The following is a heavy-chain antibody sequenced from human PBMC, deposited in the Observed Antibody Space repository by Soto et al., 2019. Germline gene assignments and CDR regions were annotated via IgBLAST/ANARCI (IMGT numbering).Heavy chain of an antibody. CDR1: GGTFSSYA. J-gene: IGHJ5*02. V-gene: IGHV1-69*12. D-gene: IGHD4-17*01. CDR2: IIPIFGTA. CDR3: AMGRNTVVRGWFDP. Sequence: QVQLVQSGAEVKKPGSSVKVSCKASGGTFSSYAISWVRRAPGQGLEWMGGIIPIFGTANYAQKFQGRVTSTADESTSTAYMGLSSLRSEDTAVYYCAMGRNTVVRGWFDPWGQGTLVTVSS.